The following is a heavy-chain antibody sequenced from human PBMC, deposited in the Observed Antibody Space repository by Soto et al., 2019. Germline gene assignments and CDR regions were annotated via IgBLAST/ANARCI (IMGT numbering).Heavy chain of an antibody. CDR1: GYTFNSFG. J-gene: IGHJ5*02. CDR2: ISGYTNKT. D-gene: IGHD1-7*01. V-gene: IGHV1-18*01. Sequence: QVQMVQSAGELKKPGAAVKVSCRTSGYTFNSFGVSWLRQAPGQGLEWMAWISGYTNKTNYAEKFQGRLTLTTDTSTSTAYMELRSLRLDDTAVYYCARDGITGSTAWFDPWGQRTLVTASS. CDR3: ARDGITGSTAWFDP.